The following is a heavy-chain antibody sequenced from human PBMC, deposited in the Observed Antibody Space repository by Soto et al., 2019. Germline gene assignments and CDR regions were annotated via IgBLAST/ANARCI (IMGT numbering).Heavy chain of an antibody. Sequence: PSETLSLTCAVSGGSISSSNWWSWVRQPPGKGLEWIGEIYHSGSTNYNPSLKSRVTISVDESKNQFSLKLSSVTAADTAVYYCARDLPGSSSWYRWFDPWGQGTLVTVSS. CDR3: ARDLPGSSSWYRWFDP. J-gene: IGHJ5*02. CDR2: IYHSGST. V-gene: IGHV4-4*02. D-gene: IGHD6-13*01. CDR1: GGSISSSNW.